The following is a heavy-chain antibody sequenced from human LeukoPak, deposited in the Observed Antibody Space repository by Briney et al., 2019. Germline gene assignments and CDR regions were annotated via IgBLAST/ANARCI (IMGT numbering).Heavy chain of an antibody. CDR2: IYYSGST. V-gene: IGHV4-59*01. Sequence: SETLSLTCTVSGGSISSYYWNWIRQPPGKGLEWIGYIYYSGSTSYNPSLKSRVTISVDTSKNQFSLKLSSVTAADTAVYYCARREYSYRIDPWGQGTLVTVSS. CDR1: GGSISSYY. J-gene: IGHJ5*02. CDR3: ARREYSYRIDP. D-gene: IGHD5-18*01.